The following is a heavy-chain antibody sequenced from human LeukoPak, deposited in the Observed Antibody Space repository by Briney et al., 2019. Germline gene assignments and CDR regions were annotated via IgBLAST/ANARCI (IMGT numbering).Heavy chain of an antibody. Sequence: PSETLSLTCTVSGGSISSYYWSWIRQPAGKGLEWIGRIYTSGSTNYNPSLKGRVTMSVDTSKNQFSLKLSSVTAADTAVYYCARGAFYCSGGSCFDYWGQGTLVTVSS. J-gene: IGHJ4*02. CDR1: GGSISSYY. CDR2: IYTSGST. V-gene: IGHV4-4*07. D-gene: IGHD2-15*01. CDR3: ARGAFYCSGGSCFDY.